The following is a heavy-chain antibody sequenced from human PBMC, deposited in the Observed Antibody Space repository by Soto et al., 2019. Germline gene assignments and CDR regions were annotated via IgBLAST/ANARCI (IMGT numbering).Heavy chain of an antibody. D-gene: IGHD2-15*01. V-gene: IGHV4-31*03. CDR2: IYYSGST. CDR3: ARVMVVAATQGYFQH. CDR1: GGSISSGGYY. Sequence: SETLSLTCTVSGGSISSGGYYWSWIRQHPGKGLEWIGYIYYSGSTYYNPSLKSRVTISVDTSKNQFSLKLSSVTAADTAVYYCARVMVVAATQGYFQHWGQGTLVTVSS. J-gene: IGHJ1*01.